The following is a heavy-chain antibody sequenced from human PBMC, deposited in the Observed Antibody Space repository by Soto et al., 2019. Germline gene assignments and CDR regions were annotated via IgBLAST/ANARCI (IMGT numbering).Heavy chain of an antibody. CDR3: ARDTPGEGAAMFDL. V-gene: IGHV1-18*01. Sequence: ASVKVSCKASGYTFSNYGISWVRQAPGQGLEWMGWISAYNGNIKFAQKVQGRVTMTTDTFTSTAYMELRSLRSDDTAVYYCARDTPGEGAAMFDLWGQGTLVPVSS. CDR2: ISAYNGNI. J-gene: IGHJ5*02. D-gene: IGHD3-10*01. CDR1: GYTFSNYG.